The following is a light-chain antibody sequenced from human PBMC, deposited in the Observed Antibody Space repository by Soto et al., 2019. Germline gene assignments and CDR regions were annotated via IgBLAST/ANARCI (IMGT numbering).Light chain of an antibody. Sequence: DIQMTQSPSSLSASVGDRVTITCRASQTISSYLNWYQQKPGKAPKLLIYAASSLQSGVPSRFSGNGSGTDFTLTISSLQPEDFATYYCQQSHSIPYTFGRGTKLEIK. CDR1: QTISSY. V-gene: IGKV1-39*01. CDR3: QQSHSIPYT. CDR2: AAS. J-gene: IGKJ2*01.